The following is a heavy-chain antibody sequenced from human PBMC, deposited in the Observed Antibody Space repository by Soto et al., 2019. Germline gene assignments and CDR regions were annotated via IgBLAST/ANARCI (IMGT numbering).Heavy chain of an antibody. CDR2: ISHDSRDK. CDR1: GLSFRNFG. Sequence: GGSLRLSCAASGLSFRNFGIHWVRQAPGKGLQWLAVISHDSRDKRFADSMEGRIDISRDNSKSTLYLEMRSLRSEGTAVYYCARERSRYDRSGYYRPDYWGQGTLVTVSS. J-gene: IGHJ4*02. V-gene: IGHV3-30*03. CDR3: ARERSRYDRSGYYRPDY. D-gene: IGHD3-22*01.